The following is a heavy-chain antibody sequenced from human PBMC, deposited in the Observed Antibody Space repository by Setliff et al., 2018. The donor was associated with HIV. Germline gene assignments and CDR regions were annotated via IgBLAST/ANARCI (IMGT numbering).Heavy chain of an antibody. D-gene: IGHD2-8*01. CDR3: AKDRVGNCINGVCYTPDY. V-gene: IGHV3-23*01. CDR2: ISGSGGST. J-gene: IGHJ4*02. CDR1: GFSISSDG. Sequence: ETLSLTCTLSGFSISSDGFYWSWFRQAPGKGLEWVSAISGSGGSTYYADSVKGRFTISRDNSKKTLYLQMNSLRAEDTAVYYCAKDRVGNCINGVCYTPDYWGQGTLVTVSS.